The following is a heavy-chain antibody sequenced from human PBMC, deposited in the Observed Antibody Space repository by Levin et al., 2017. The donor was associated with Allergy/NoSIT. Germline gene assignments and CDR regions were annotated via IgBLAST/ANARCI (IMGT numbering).Heavy chain of an antibody. CDR2: ISSSSSTI. V-gene: IGHV3-48*02. J-gene: IGHJ4*02. D-gene: IGHD6-19*01. CDR1: GFTFSSYS. Sequence: GGSLRLSCAASGFTFSSYSMNWVRQAPGKGLEWVSYISSSSSTIYYADSVKGRFTISRDNAKNSLYLQMNSLRDEDTAVYYCARESDSSGWYYFDYWGQGTLVTVSS. CDR3: ARESDSSGWYYFDY.